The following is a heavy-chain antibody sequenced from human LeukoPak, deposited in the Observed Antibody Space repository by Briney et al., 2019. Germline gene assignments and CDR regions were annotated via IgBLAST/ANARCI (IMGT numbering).Heavy chain of an antibody. CDR2: INDNGGRT. Sequence: TGGSPRLSCSASGFTFSRYAMHWVRQAPGKGLEYVSGINDNGGRTHYGDSVKGRFSISRDNSKNTPHLQMSTLRAEDTALYYCVKDVGGSYAFDYWGQGILVTVAS. CDR3: VKDVGGSYAFDY. CDR1: GFTFSRYA. V-gene: IGHV3-64D*09. D-gene: IGHD1-26*01. J-gene: IGHJ4*02.